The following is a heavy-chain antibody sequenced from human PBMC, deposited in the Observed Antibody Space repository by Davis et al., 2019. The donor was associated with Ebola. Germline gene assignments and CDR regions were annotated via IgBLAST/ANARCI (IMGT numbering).Heavy chain of an antibody. V-gene: IGHV3-30*04. CDR1: GFSFSNYA. J-gene: IGHJ3*02. CDR2: ILYDGSNK. Sequence: PAGSLSLSCAASGFSFSNYAMHRVRQAPGHWMAWVPIILYDGSNKYYADSVKGRFTTSRDNSKNTLYLQMNSLRAEDTAVYYCAREGPEQAFDIWGQGTMVTVSS. CDR3: AREGPEQAFDI. D-gene: IGHD1-14*01.